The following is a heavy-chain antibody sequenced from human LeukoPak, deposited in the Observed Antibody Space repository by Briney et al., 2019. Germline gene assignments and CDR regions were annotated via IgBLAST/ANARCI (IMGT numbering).Heavy chain of an antibody. CDR2: IKPDGSDE. Sequence: GGSLRLSCAASGFTFSNYEMNWVRQVPGKGLEWVATIKPDGSDEYYADSVKGRFTISRDNAKNSLYLQMNSLRAEDTALYYCARGPYYTSTWYDPRFDYWGQGTLVTVSS. J-gene: IGHJ4*02. CDR1: GFTFSNYE. V-gene: IGHV3-7*03. CDR3: ARGPYYTSTWYDPRFDY. D-gene: IGHD6-13*01.